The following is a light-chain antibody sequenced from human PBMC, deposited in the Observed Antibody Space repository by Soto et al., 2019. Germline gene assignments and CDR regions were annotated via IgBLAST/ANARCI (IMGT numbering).Light chain of an antibody. CDR3: QQYSNWPGT. J-gene: IGKJ1*01. Sequence: EIVMTQSPATLSVSPGERATLSCRASQSVSSNLAWYQQKVGQAPRLLIYDASTRATGVPARFSGSGSGTEFTLTISSLQSEDFAVYYCQQYSNWPGTFGQGTKVEIK. V-gene: IGKV3-15*01. CDR2: DAS. CDR1: QSVSSN.